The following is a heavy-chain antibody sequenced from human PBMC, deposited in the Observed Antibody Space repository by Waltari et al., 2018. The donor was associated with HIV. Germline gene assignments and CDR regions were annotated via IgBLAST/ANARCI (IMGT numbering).Heavy chain of an antibody. J-gene: IGHJ5*02. CDR2: IYYRGST. CDR1: GGSISSSSYY. D-gene: IGHD2-15*01. V-gene: IGHV4-39*01. CDR3: VRQQYCSGGSCPYNWFDP. Sequence: QLQLQESGPGLVKPSETLSLTCTVSGGSISSSSYYWGWIRQPPGKGLEWIGSIYYRGSTYDNPSLKSRVTISVDTSKNQFSLKLSSVTAADTAVYYCVRQQYCSGGSCPYNWFDPWGQGTLVTVSS.